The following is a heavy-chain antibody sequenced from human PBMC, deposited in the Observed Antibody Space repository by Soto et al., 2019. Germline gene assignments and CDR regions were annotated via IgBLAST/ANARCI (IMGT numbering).Heavy chain of an antibody. CDR1: GGTISGYY. V-gene: IGHV4-4*07. CDR3: ARGQRFSDWFDP. D-gene: IGHD3-3*01. Sequence: PSETLSLTCSVSGGTISGYYWTWIRQPAGKGLEWIGRIYSSGNTKYNPSLQSRVTMSLDTSNNQFSLRLTSVTAADTAVYYCARGQRFSDWFDPWGQGTLVTVST. J-gene: IGHJ5*02. CDR2: IYSSGNT.